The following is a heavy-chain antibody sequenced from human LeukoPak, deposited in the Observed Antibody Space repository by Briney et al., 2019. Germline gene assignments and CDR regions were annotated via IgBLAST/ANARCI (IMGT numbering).Heavy chain of an antibody. Sequence: PSETLSLTCTVSGGSISSYYWSWIRQPPGKGLEWIGYIYTSGSTNYNPSLKSRVTISVDTSKNQFSLKLSSVTAADTAVYYCARSIAAHDFDYWGQGTLVTVSS. D-gene: IGHD6-6*01. V-gene: IGHV4-4*09. J-gene: IGHJ4*02. CDR2: IYTSGST. CDR1: GGSISSYY. CDR3: ARSIAAHDFDY.